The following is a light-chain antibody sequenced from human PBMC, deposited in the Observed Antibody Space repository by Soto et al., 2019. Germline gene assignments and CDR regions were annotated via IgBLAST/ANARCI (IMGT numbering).Light chain of an antibody. Sequence: EILLTQSPDTLSFSPWERATLSCMAAQSVVTRLAWYLHKTGQAPRLLISRASSRATGIPDRFTGSGSETSFTLTISRLEPEDFALYYCQHYQSGHPITFGQGTRLDIK. CDR3: QHYQSGHPIT. CDR1: QSVVTR. CDR2: RAS. J-gene: IGKJ5*01. V-gene: IGKV3-20*01.